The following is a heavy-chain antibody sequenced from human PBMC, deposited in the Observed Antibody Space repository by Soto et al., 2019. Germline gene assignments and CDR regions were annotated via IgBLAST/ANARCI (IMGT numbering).Heavy chain of an antibody. D-gene: IGHD2-2*01. CDR1: GGSISTYS. CDR3: ARVRTSLDLYYYYMDV. Sequence: PSETLSLTCTVSGGSISTYSWTWIRQPPGKAMEWIGYIYDYGSSYYNPSFESRVAFSVDTPKNQLSLDVTSVTAADTAVYYCARVRTSLDLYYYYMDVWGQGTTVTVSS. J-gene: IGHJ6*03. CDR2: IYDYGSS. V-gene: IGHV4-59*08.